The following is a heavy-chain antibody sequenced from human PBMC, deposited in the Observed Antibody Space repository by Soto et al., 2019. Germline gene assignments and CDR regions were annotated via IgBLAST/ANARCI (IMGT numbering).Heavy chain of an antibody. D-gene: IGHD1-26*01. CDR3: ARRLTKTFSALGY. V-gene: IGHV3-30*09. Sequence: PEGSLRLSSSASGFSFTSLAIHWVRPSPGKGLAWVAVISENGVNKYSAESVRGRFVISRDSSKNTGGLDMNSLRPEDPAIYFCARRLTKTFSALGYWGQGSLVAISS. CDR2: ISENGVNK. J-gene: IGHJ1*01. CDR1: GFSFTSLA.